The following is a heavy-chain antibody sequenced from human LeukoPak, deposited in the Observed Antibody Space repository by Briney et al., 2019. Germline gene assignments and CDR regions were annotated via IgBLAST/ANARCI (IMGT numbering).Heavy chain of an antibody. J-gene: IGHJ4*02. D-gene: IGHD3-16*01. CDR1: GGSISSGSYY. V-gene: IGHV4-61*02. Sequence: PSQTLSLTCTVSGGSISSGSYYWSWIRQPAGKGLEWIGRIYTSGSTNYNPSLKSRVTISVDTSKNQFSLKLSSVTAADTAVYYCARGGIMFNYFDYWGQGTLVTVSS. CDR2: IYTSGST. CDR3: ARGGIMFNYFDY.